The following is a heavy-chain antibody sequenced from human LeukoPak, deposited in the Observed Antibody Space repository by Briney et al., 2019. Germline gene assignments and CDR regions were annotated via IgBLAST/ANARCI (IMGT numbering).Heavy chain of an antibody. CDR2: IKQDGSDK. J-gene: IGHJ4*02. D-gene: IGHD7-27*01. Sequence: GGSLRLSCAAAGFTFSDAWMSWVRQAPGKGPEWVANIKQDGSDKFYVDSVKGRFTISRDNAKNSLYLQMNSLGAEDTAVYYCARDKITGDSYFDFWGQGILVTVSS. CDR3: ARDKITGDSYFDF. CDR1: GFTFSDAW. V-gene: IGHV3-7*01.